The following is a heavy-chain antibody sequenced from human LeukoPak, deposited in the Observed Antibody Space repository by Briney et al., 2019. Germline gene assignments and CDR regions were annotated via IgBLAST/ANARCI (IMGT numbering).Heavy chain of an antibody. J-gene: IGHJ3*01. CDR2: IKQDESEK. V-gene: IGHV3-7*01. CDR1: GFTFSTYW. D-gene: IGHD2-15*01. Sequence: GGSLRLSCAASGFTFSTYWMAWVRQAPGKGLEWVANIKQDESEKYYVDSVKGRFTISGDNAKSSLYLQMNSLRVEDTAVYYCAREVGSPAVRSAFDLWGQGTVVTVSS. CDR3: AREVGSPAVRSAFDL.